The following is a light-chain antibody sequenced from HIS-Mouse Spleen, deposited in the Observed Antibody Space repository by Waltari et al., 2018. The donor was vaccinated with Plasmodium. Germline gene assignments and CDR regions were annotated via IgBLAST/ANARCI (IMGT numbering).Light chain of an antibody. V-gene: IGLV3-1*01. CDR3: QAWDSSTVV. J-gene: IGLJ2*01. CDR1: KLGYKY. CDR2: QDS. Sequence: SYELTQPPSVSVSPGQTASTTCPGAKLGYKYACWYQQKPGQSPVLVIYQDSKRPSGIPERFSGSNSGNTATLTISGTQAMDEADYYCQAWDSSTVVFGGGTKLTVL.